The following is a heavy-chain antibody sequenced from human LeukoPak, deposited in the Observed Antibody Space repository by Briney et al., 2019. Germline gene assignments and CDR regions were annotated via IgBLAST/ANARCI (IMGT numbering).Heavy chain of an antibody. CDR3: ARDLGYCSSTSCSEFDY. J-gene: IGHJ4*02. D-gene: IGHD2-2*01. CDR1: GYTFTSYY. Sequence: ASVKVSCKASGYTFTSYYMHWVRQAPGQGLEWMGIINPSGGSTSYAQKFQGRVTMTRDTSTSTVYMELSSLRSEDTAVYYCARDLGYCSSTSCSEFDYWGQGTLVTVSS. CDR2: INPSGGST. V-gene: IGHV1-46*01.